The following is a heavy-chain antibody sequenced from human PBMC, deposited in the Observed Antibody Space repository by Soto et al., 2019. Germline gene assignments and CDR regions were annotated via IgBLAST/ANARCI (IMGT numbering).Heavy chain of an antibody. CDR2: IYYSGST. Sequence: QLQLQESGPGLVKPSETLSLTCTVSGGSISSSSYYWGWIRQPPGKGLEWIGSIYYSGSTYYNPSLKSRVTISVDTSKIQFALKLSSGTAADTAVYYCARNVDPWGSGDFDYWGQGTLVTVSS. CDR1: GGSISSSSYY. V-gene: IGHV4-39*01. J-gene: IGHJ4*02. CDR3: ARNVDPWGSGDFDY. D-gene: IGHD3-16*01.